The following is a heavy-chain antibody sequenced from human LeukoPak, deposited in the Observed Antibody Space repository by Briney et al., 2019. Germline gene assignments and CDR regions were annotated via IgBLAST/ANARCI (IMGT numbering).Heavy chain of an antibody. V-gene: IGHV3-30*02. D-gene: IGHD5-24*01. CDR3: ARSRNGRDGYNSLDY. J-gene: IGHJ4*02. CDR2: IRYDGSNK. CDR1: GFTFSSYG. Sequence: PGGSLRLSCAASGFTFSSYGMHWVRQAPGKGLEWVAFIRYDGSNKYYADSVKGRFTISRDNSKNTLYLQMNSLRTEDTAVYYCARSRNGRDGYNSLDYWGQGTLVTVSS.